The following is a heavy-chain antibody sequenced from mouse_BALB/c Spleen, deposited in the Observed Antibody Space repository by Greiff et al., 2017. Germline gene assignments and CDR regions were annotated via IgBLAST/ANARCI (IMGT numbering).Heavy chain of an antibody. CDR3: ARRGYGTKRYFDV. D-gene: IGHD2-1*01. CDR2: ILPGSGST. Sequence: VQLQQSGAELMKPGASVKISCKATGYTFSSYWIEWVKQRPGHGLEWIGEILPGSGSTNYNEKFKGKATFTADTSSNTAYMQLSSLTSEDSAVYYCARRGYGTKRYFDVWGAGTTVTVSS. V-gene: IGHV1-9*01. J-gene: IGHJ1*01. CDR1: GYTFSSYW.